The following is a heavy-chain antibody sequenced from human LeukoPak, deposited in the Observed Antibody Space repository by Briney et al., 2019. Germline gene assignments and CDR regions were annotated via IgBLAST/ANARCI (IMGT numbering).Heavy chain of an antibody. Sequence: GGSLRLSCAASGFTFSSYAMSWVRQAPGKGLEWVPAISGSGGSTYYADSVKGRFTISRDNSMNTLYLQMNSLRAEDTAVYYCAKVLNTYSSGGFDYWGQGTLVTVSS. J-gene: IGHJ4*02. CDR2: ISGSGGST. V-gene: IGHV3-23*01. D-gene: IGHD2-15*01. CDR3: AKVLNTYSSGGFDY. CDR1: GFTFSSYA.